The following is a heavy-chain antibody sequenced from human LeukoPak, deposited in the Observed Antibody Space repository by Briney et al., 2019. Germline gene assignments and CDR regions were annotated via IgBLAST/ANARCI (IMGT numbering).Heavy chain of an antibody. CDR2: INHSGST. D-gene: IGHD4-11*01. CDR3: ARGGHDYSDYTYDY. Sequence: SETLSLTCAVYGGSFSGYYWSWIRQPPGKGLEWIGEINHSGSTNYNPSLKSRVTISVDTSKNQFSLKLSSVTAADTAVYYCARGGHDYSDYTYDYWGQGTLVTVSS. J-gene: IGHJ4*02. CDR1: GGSFSGYY. V-gene: IGHV4-34*01.